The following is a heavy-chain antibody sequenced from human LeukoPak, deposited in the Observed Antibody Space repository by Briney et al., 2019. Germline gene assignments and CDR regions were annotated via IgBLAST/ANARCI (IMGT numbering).Heavy chain of an antibody. CDR2: IRYDGSNK. D-gene: IGHD3-22*01. Sequence: GGSLRLSCAASGFTFSSYGMHWVRQAPGKGLEWVAFIRYDGSNKYYADSVKGRFTISRDNSKNALYLQMNSLRAEDTAVYYCAKDRIPMTYYYYYMDVWGKGTTVTISS. V-gene: IGHV3-30*02. CDR1: GFTFSSYG. J-gene: IGHJ6*03. CDR3: AKDRIPMTYYYYYMDV.